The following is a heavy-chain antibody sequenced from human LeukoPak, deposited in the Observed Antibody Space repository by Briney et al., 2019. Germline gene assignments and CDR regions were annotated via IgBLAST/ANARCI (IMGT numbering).Heavy chain of an antibody. CDR1: GFTFSSYW. CDR3: ASSSGGSWNDAFDI. J-gene: IGHJ3*02. V-gene: IGHV3-7*01. Sequence: GGSLRLSCAASGFTFSSYWMSWVRQAPGKGLEGVADIKQDGSEKYYVDSVKGRFTISRDNAKNSLYLQMNSMRAEDTAVYYCASSSGGSWNDAFDIWGQGTMVTVSS. CDR2: IKQDGSEK. D-gene: IGHD2-15*01.